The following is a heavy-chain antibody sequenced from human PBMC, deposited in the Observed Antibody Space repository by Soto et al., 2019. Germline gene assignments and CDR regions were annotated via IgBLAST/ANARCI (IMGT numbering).Heavy chain of an antibody. CDR1: GGSISSGGYY. CDR2: IYYSGST. Sequence: QVQLQESGPGLVKPSQTLSLTCTVSGGSISSGGYYWSWIRQHPGKGLEWIGYIYYSGSTYYNPSLKSPVTMSVDTCKNQFSLKLSAVTAADTAVYYCARDPTIPGVADAEWYFDLWGRGTLVTVSS. CDR3: ARDPTIPGVADAEWYFDL. J-gene: IGHJ2*01. D-gene: IGHD6-19*01. V-gene: IGHV4-31*01.